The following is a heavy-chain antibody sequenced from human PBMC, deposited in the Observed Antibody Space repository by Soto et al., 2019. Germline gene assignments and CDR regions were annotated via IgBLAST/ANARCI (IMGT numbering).Heavy chain of an antibody. CDR2: FHNSGST. D-gene: IGHD2-15*01. J-gene: IGHJ4*02. V-gene: IGHV4-61*08. CDR1: GGSISSGDYY. CDR3: ARDPVDGYSFFDY. Sequence: PSETLSLTCTVSGGSISSGDYYWSWIRQPPGKGLQWIGYFHNSGSTTYDSSLKSRVTISIDTSKRQSSLKLTSVTTADTAVYYCARDPVDGYSFFDYWGQGILVTVS.